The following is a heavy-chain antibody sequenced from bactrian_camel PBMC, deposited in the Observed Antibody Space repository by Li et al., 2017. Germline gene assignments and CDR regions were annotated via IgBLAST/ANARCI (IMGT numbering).Heavy chain of an antibody. D-gene: IGHD6*01. CDR1: GYTFNTY. CDR2: IDSGGTT. Sequence: QVQLVESGGGSALAGGSVRLSCAASGYTFNTYSWFRQAPGKEREGVARIDSGGTTSYADSVKGRFTISKDNTKNTLYLQMNSLEPEDTAIYYCAADQLYGTCRDVLEFPARGQGTQVTV. V-gene: IGHV3S53*01. CDR3: AADQLYGTCRDVLEFPA. J-gene: IGHJ4*01.